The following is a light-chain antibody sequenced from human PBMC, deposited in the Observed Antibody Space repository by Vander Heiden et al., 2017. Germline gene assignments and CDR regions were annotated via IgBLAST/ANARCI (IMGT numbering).Light chain of an antibody. Sequence: QSVLTQPPLVSAAPGQKVTISCSGSSSNIEDNYVCWYLQLPGTAPKLLIYDNNKRPSGIPDRFSASKSGTSATLGITGLQTGDEADYYCVTWDTSLSTLVFGPGTKVTVL. CDR2: DNN. V-gene: IGLV1-51*01. J-gene: IGLJ1*01. CDR1: SSNIEDNY. CDR3: VTWDTSLSTLV.